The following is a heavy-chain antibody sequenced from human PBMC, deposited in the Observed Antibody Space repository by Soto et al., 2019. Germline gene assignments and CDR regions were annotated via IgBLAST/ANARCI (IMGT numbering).Heavy chain of an antibody. J-gene: IGHJ5*02. CDR3: ARQGAAVPTVPLIWFDP. D-gene: IGHD6-13*01. CDR2: IYPGNSNT. CDR1: GYSFTSYW. Sequence: GESLKISCKCSGYSFTSYWIVLVRQMPGKGLEWMGIIYPGNSNTKYSRSFQGQVTISADKSSSTAYLQWSSLKASDTAIYYCARQGAAVPTVPLIWFDPWGQGTLVTVSS. V-gene: IGHV5-51*01.